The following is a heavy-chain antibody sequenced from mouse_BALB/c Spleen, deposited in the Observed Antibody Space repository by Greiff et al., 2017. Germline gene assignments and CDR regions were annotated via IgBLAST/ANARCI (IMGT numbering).Heavy chain of an antibody. Sequence: EVQLQESGPGLVKPSQSLSPTCTVTGHSITSDYASTWFRPFPGNKLEWIGYISYSGSTSYNPSPKSRISITRDTSKNQFFRQLNSVTTEDTATYYCARRLYYSSSYYAMDYWGQGTSVTVSS. J-gene: IGHJ4*01. CDR3: ARRLYYSSSYYAMDY. CDR2: ISYSGST. D-gene: IGHD1-1*01. V-gene: IGHV3-2*02. CDR1: GHSITSDYA.